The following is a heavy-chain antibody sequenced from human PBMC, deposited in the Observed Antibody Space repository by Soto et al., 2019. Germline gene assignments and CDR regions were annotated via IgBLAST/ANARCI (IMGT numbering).Heavy chain of an antibody. Sequence: QVQLVESGGGVVQPGRSLRLSCAASGFTFSNYGMHWVRQAPGKGLEWVAVILKDGSNRYHADSVKDRFTISRDNSKKTLYLQMNSLRAEDTAVYYCARDDEYSGNGMDVWGQGTTVTVS. CDR3: ARDDEYSGNGMDV. J-gene: IGHJ6*02. CDR2: ILKDGSNR. D-gene: IGHD3-10*01. CDR1: GFTFSNYG. V-gene: IGHV3-33*01.